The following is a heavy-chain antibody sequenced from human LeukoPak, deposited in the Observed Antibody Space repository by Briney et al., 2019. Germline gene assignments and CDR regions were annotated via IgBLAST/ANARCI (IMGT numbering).Heavy chain of an antibody. Sequence: SVKVSCKASGGTFSSYAISWVRQAPGQGLEWMGGIIPIFGTANYAQKFQGRVTITADESTSTAYMELSSLRSEDTAVYYRARGKNDFWSGYYYDAFDIWVQGTMVTVSS. CDR1: GGTFSSYA. CDR2: IIPIFGTA. CDR3: ARGKNDFWSGYYYDAFDI. D-gene: IGHD3-3*01. V-gene: IGHV1-69*13. J-gene: IGHJ3*02.